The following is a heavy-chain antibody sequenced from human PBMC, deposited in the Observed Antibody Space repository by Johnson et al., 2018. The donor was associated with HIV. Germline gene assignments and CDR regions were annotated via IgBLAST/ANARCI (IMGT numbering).Heavy chain of an antibody. CDR3: AKVLVAGDAFDI. CDR1: GFTFSSYG. D-gene: IGHD2-15*01. Sequence: QVQLVESGGGVVQPGGSLRLSCAASGFTFSSYGIHWVRQAPGKGLEWVAFIRYDGTSAYYADSVKGRFTISRDNSQNTLDLQINSLRAEDTAVYYCAKVLVAGDAFDIWGQGTMVTVSS. V-gene: IGHV3-30*02. CDR2: IRYDGTSA. J-gene: IGHJ3*02.